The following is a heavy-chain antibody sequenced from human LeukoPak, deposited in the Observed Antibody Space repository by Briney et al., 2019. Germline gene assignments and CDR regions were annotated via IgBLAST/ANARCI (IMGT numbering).Heavy chain of an antibody. CDR3: ASKYCSSTSCLIDN. CDR1: GFTFSSYE. Sequence: GGSLRLSCAASGFTFSSYEMNWVRQAPGKGLEWVSYISGSGSTIYYADSVKGRFTISRDNAKNSLYLQMNSLRAEDTAVYYCASKYCSSTSCLIDNWGQGTLVTVSS. J-gene: IGHJ4*02. D-gene: IGHD2-2*01. V-gene: IGHV3-48*03. CDR2: ISGSGSTI.